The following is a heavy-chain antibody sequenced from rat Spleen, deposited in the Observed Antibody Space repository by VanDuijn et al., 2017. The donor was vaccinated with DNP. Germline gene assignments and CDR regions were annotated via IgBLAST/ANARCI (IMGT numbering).Heavy chain of an antibody. V-gene: IGHV5-7*01. CDR3: TRHRTIMPYYYAMDA. Sequence: EVLLVESDGGLVQPGRSLKLSCAVSGFTFSDYYMAWVRQAPAKGPEWVATISYNGGTPYYRDSVKGRFTSSSDNAQSTLYLQMDSLRSEDTATYYCTRHRTIMPYYYAMDAWGQGASVTVSS. CDR1: GFTFSDYY. CDR2: ISYNGGTP. J-gene: IGHJ4*01. D-gene: IGHD1-12*01.